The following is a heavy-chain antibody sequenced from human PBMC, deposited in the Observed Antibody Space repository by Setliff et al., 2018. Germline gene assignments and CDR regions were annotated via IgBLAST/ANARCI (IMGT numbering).Heavy chain of an antibody. V-gene: IGHV3-30*02. CDR2: VQFDGSNK. D-gene: IGHD3-3*01. Sequence: GGSLRLSCAASGFSFNNYGRHWVRQAPGEGLEWVAFVQFDGSNKYYADSVLGRFTISRDNIKNTAFLQMNSLRAEDTSVYYCGRDVFDFRTGQGGPWGQGTRVTVSS. CDR3: GRDVFDFRTGQGGP. J-gene: IGHJ5*02. CDR1: GFSFNNYG.